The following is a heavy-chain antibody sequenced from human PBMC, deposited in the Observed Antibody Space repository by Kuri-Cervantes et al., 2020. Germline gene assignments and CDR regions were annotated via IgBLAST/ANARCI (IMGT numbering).Heavy chain of an antibody. J-gene: IGHJ4*02. V-gene: IGHV1-2*02. CDR2: INPNSGGT. CDR3: SGGSPFWSGYYSAVEFDY. D-gene: IGHD3-3*01. CDR1: GYTFTSYG. Sequence: ASVNVSCKASGYTFTSYGISWVRQAPGQGLEWMGWINPNSGGTNYAQQFQGRVNVTRDTSFSTAYMELSRRRSDDTAVDYCSGGSPFWSGYYSAVEFDYWGQGTLVTVSS.